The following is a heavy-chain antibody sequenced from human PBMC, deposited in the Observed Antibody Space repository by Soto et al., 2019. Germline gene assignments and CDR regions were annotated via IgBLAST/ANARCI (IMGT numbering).Heavy chain of an antibody. Sequence: ASVKVSCKASGGTFSSYTISWVRQAPGQGLEWMGRIIPILGIANYAQKFQGRVTITADKSTSTAYMELSSLRSEDTAVYYCARDLADIVVVVAAATRTNWFDPWGQGTLVTVSS. CDR3: ARDLADIVVVVAAATRTNWFDP. CDR1: GGTFSSYT. D-gene: IGHD2-15*01. CDR2: IIPILGIA. V-gene: IGHV1-69*04. J-gene: IGHJ5*02.